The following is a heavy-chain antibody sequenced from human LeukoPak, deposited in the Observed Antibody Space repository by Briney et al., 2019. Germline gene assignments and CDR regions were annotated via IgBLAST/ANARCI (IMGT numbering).Heavy chain of an antibody. Sequence: PSQTLSLTCAISADSVSTNSAAWYWIRQSPSRGLEWLGRTNYRSLWYNDYAVSVKSRITINPDTFKIQFSLQLISVTSEDTAVYYCARDNGGSGYDHLDSWGQGTLVTVSS. CDR2: TNYRSLWYN. D-gene: IGHD5-12*01. J-gene: IGHJ4*02. V-gene: IGHV6-1*01. CDR3: ARDNGGSGYDHLDS. CDR1: ADSVSTNSAA.